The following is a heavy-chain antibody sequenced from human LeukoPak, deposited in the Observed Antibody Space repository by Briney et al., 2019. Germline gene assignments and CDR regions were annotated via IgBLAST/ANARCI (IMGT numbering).Heavy chain of an antibody. J-gene: IGHJ4*02. V-gene: IGHV3-30*18. D-gene: IGHD2-2*01. Sequence: GGSLRLSCAASGFTFSSYGMHWVRQAPGKGLEWVAVISYDGSNKYYADFVKGRFTISRDNSKNTLYLQMNSLRAEDTAVYYCAKDLDIVVVPAAMGETYFDYWGQGTLVTVSS. CDR1: GFTFSSYG. CDR3: AKDLDIVVVPAAMGETYFDY. CDR2: ISYDGSNK.